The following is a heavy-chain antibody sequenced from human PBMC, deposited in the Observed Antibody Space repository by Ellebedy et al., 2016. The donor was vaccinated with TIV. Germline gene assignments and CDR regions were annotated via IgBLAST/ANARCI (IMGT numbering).Heavy chain of an antibody. J-gene: IGHJ3*02. CDR3: ARDPVGVGPAFDI. CDR2: ITASGSR. Sequence: GESLKISCAASGFTFSDNAMTWVRQAPGKGLEWVSAITASGSRHYADSVKGRFTISRDNSKNTVYLQMSSLRAEDTAVYYCARDPVGVGPAFDIWGQGTMVTVSS. D-gene: IGHD4-23*01. CDR1: GFTFSDNA. V-gene: IGHV3-23*01.